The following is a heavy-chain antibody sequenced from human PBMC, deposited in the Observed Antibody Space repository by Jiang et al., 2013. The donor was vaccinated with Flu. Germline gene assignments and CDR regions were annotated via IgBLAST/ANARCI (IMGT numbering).Heavy chain of an antibody. J-gene: IGHJ3*02. Sequence: GAEVKKPGESLKIPCKGSGYSFTSYWIGWVRQMPGKGLEWMGIIYPGDSDTRYSPSFQGQVTISADKSISTAYLQWSSLKASDTAMYYCARPVNIAVAGTPLEFDAFDIWAKGQWSPSPQ. CDR3: ARPVNIAVAGTPLEFDAFDI. V-gene: IGHV5-51*03. CDR1: GYSFTSYW. D-gene: IGHD6-19*01. CDR2: IYPGDSDT.